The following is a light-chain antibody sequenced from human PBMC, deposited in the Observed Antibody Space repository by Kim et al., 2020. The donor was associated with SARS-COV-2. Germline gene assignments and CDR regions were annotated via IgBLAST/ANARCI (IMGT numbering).Light chain of an antibody. Sequence: ASVGDRVTITCRASQSISSYLNWYQQRPGKAPKFLIYETSNLQVGVPSRFRGSGSGTDFTLTITSLQPEDFATYYCQQSYNAPLTFGGGTKVDIK. CDR1: QSISSY. J-gene: IGKJ4*01. CDR3: QQSYNAPLT. CDR2: ETS. V-gene: IGKV1-39*01.